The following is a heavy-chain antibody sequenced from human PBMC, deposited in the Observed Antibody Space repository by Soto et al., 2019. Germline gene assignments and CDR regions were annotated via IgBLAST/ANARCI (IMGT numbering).Heavy chain of an antibody. CDR3: AKEATGSIWYFDL. V-gene: IGHV3-53*02. D-gene: IGHD5-12*01. Sequence: EVQLVETGGGLIQPGGSLRLSCAASGFTVSSNFVNWVRQAPGKGLEWVSVIYIGGSTHYADSVKGRFTISRDNFKNTLYLQMNSLRAEDTAVYYCAKEATGSIWYFDLWGRGTLVTVSS. CDR2: IYIGGST. J-gene: IGHJ2*01. CDR1: GFTVSSNF.